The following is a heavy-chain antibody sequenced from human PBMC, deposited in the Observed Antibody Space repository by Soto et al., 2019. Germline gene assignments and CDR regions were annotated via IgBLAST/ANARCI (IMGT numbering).Heavy chain of an antibody. CDR1: GLTFSSYW. D-gene: IGHD2-15*01. Sequence: GGSLRLSCAASGLTFSSYWMHWVRQAPGKGLVWVSRINTDGSSTTYADSVKGRFTISRDNTKNTLYLQMNSLRVEDTAVYYCARASGSCYSGRDYWGQGTLVTVSS. CDR3: ARASGSCYSGRDY. J-gene: IGHJ4*02. CDR2: INTDGSST. V-gene: IGHV3-74*01.